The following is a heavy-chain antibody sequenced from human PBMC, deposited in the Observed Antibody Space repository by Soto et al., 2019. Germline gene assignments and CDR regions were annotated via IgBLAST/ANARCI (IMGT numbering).Heavy chain of an antibody. Sequence: QVQLVESGGGVVQPGRSLRLSCAASGFPFNSYGMHWVRQGPGNGLEWVAFISYSSTKTYYADSVKGRFTISRDYSNSALNVQMYSLPSEDTAVYDCARARSASSDFHYYSLYVWGQGTTVTVSS. CDR1: GFPFNSYG. D-gene: IGHD6-6*01. CDR3: ARARSASSDFHYYSLYV. V-gene: IGHV3-30*03. CDR2: ISYSSTKT. J-gene: IGHJ6*02.